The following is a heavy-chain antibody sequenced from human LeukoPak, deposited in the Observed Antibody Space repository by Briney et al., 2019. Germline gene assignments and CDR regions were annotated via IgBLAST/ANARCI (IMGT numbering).Heavy chain of an antibody. CDR2: ISSGAEYT. V-gene: IGHV3-23*01. D-gene: IGHD6-19*01. CDR3: AKDLAVAGYYYYGMDV. CDR1: GLSFSNYA. J-gene: IGHJ6*02. Sequence: GGSLRLSCVASGLSFSNYAMSWVRQAPGKGLEWVSTISSGAEYTYYADSVKGRFTISRDNSKNMLYLQMNSLRAEDTAVYYCAKDLAVAGYYYYGMDVWGQGTTVTVSS.